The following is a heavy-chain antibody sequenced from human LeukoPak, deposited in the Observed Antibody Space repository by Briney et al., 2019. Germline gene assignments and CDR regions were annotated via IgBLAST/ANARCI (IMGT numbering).Heavy chain of an antibody. CDR2: ISGSGGST. Sequence: GGSLRLSCAASGFTFSSYAMSWVRQAPGKGLEWVSAISGSGGSTYYADSVKGRFTISRDNSKNTLYLQMNSLRAEDTAVYYCAKTKDRYYDFWSGYSDWGQGTLSPSPQ. J-gene: IGHJ4*02. CDR3: AKTKDRYYDFWSGYSD. D-gene: IGHD3-3*01. CDR1: GFTFSSYA. V-gene: IGHV3-23*01.